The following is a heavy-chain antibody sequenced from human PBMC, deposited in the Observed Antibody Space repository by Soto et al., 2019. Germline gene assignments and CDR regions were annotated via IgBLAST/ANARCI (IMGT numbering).Heavy chain of an antibody. Sequence: PSETLSLTCAVYGGSFSGYYWSWIRQPPGKGLEWIGEINHSGSTNYNPSLKSRVTISVDTSKNQFSLKLSSVTAADTAVYYCGGIAARTSEFDYWGQGTLVTVSS. D-gene: IGHD6-6*01. CDR2: INHSGST. J-gene: IGHJ4*02. V-gene: IGHV4-34*01. CDR3: GGIAARTSEFDY. CDR1: GGSFSGYY.